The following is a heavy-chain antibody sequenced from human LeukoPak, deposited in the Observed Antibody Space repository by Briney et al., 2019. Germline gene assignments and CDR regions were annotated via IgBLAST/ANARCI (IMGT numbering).Heavy chain of an antibody. CDR1: GGSFSGYY. J-gene: IGHJ5*02. Sequence: SETLSLTCAVYGGSFSGYYWRWLRQPPGKGLEWIGQINHSGSTNYNPSLKSRVTISVDTSKNQFSLKLSSVTAADTAVYYCARVRGGYTWGQGTLVTVSS. CDR3: ARVRGGYT. CDR2: INHSGST. V-gene: IGHV4-34*01. D-gene: IGHD5-12*01.